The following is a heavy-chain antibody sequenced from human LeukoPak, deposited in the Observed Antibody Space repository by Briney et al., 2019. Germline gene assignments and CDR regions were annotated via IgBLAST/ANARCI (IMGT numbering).Heavy chain of an antibody. CDR3: VREWSTYGYAY. Sequence: GGSLRLSCAASGFTFSGYPMNWVRQAPGKGLEWVSYISSSSSTIYYADSVKGRFTISRDNAKNSLYLQMHNLRDEDTAVYYCVREWSTYGYAYWGQGTLVTVSS. J-gene: IGHJ4*02. CDR2: ISSSSSTI. D-gene: IGHD5-18*01. CDR1: GFTFSGYP. V-gene: IGHV3-48*02.